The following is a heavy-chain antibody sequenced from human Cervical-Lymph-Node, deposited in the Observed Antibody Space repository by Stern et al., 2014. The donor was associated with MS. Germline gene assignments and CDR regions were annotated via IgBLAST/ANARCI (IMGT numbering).Heavy chain of an antibody. J-gene: IGHJ4*02. D-gene: IGHD6-19*01. CDR3: ARALSSGFDY. V-gene: IGHV1-46*01. CDR1: GYTFITYY. Sequence: VQLVQSGAEVKKPGASVKVSCRASGYTFITYYMYWVRQAPGQGVEWIAMINPYSGTTTYAPKFQGRVTMTRDTSTSTVYMELSSLRSEDTAMYYCARALSSGFDYWGQGTLLTVSS. CDR2: INPYSGTT.